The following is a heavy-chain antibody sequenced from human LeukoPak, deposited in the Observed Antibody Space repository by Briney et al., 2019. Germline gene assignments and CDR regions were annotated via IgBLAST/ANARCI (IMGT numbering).Heavy chain of an antibody. V-gene: IGHV3-33*01. D-gene: IGHD3-22*01. J-gene: IGHJ4*02. CDR2: IWYDGSNK. Sequence: GGSLRLSCAASGFIFSSYNMHWVRQAPGKGLEWVAIIWYDGSNKYYADSVKGRFTISRDNSKKTLYLQMNSLRAEDTAVYYCAGSGYPEGLDFWGQRTLDPVSS. CDR3: AGSGYPEGLDF. CDR1: GFIFSSYN.